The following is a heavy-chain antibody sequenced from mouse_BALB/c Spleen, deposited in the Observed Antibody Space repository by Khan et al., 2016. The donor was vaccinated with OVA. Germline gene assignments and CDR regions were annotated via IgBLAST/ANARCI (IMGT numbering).Heavy chain of an antibody. D-gene: IGHD1-1*01. CDR3: VRVKYGSRDYFDS. CDR2: FLPGSGNA. Sequence: QVQLQQSGAELMKPGASVKISCKATGYTLSNYWIEWVKQRPGHGLEWIGEFLPGSGNANYNERFKGKATFASDASSNTAYMQLSSLTSEDSAVYFCVRVKYGSRDYFDSWGQGTILTVSS. J-gene: IGHJ2*01. CDR1: GYTLSNYW. V-gene: IGHV1-9*01.